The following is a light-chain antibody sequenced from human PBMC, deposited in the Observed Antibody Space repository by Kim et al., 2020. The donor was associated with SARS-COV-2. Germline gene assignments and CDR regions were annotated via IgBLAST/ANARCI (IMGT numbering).Light chain of an antibody. Sequence: AAVEDRVTITCRTSQGISSALAWYQQKPGKAPKVLIYDASSLGSGVPSRFSGSGSGTDFTLTISSLQPEDFATYFCQQFNNFPITFGQGTRLEIK. CDR3: QQFNNFPIT. CDR2: DAS. J-gene: IGKJ5*01. V-gene: IGKV1D-13*01. CDR1: QGISSA.